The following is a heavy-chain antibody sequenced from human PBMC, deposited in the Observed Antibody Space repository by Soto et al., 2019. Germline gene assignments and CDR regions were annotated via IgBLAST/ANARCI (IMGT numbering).Heavy chain of an antibody. Sequence: EVQLVESGGGSVQPGGSLRLSCAASGFTFTSYWIHWVRQAPWKGLVWVSRINSDGSTTNYADSVKGRFTVSRDNAKNTVYLEVNSLRADDTAVYYCARGLRGGYGMDVWGQGTTVTVSS. CDR2: INSDGSTT. J-gene: IGHJ6*02. V-gene: IGHV3-74*01. CDR3: ARGLRGGYGMDV. CDR1: GFTFTSYW. D-gene: IGHD3-16*01.